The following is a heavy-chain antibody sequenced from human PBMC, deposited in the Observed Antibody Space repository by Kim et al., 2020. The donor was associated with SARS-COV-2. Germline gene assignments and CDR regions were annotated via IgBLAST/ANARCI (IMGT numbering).Heavy chain of an antibody. CDR2: INHSGST. Sequence: SETLSLTCAVYGGSFSGYYWSWIRQPPGKGLEWIGEINHSGSTNYNPSLKSRVTISVDTSKNQFSLKLSSVTAADTAVYYCARGPRTRGIVVVPAAKADYWGKGTLVTVS. V-gene: IGHV4-34*01. D-gene: IGHD2-2*01. CDR1: GGSFSGYY. CDR3: ARGPRTRGIVVVPAAKADY. J-gene: IGHJ4*02.